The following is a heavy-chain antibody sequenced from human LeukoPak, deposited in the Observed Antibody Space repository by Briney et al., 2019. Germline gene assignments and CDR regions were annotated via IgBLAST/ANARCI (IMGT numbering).Heavy chain of an antibody. CDR1: GFTFDDYA. J-gene: IGHJ4*02. D-gene: IGHD6-19*01. V-gene: IGHV3-9*01. CDR3: AKDSEQWPRKTFDY. Sequence: QPGRSLRLSCAASGFTFDDYAMHWVRQAPGKGLEWVSGISWNSGSIGYADSVKGRFTISRDNAKNSLYLQMNSLGAEDTALYYCAKDSEQWPRKTFDYWGQGTLVTVSS. CDR2: ISWNSGSI.